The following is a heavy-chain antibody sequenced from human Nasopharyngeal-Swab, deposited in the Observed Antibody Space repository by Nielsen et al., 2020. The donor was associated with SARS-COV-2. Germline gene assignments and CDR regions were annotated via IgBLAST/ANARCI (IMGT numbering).Heavy chain of an antibody. D-gene: IGHD3-22*01. CDR3: AREAYYYDSSGLVRDLYYYYMDV. CDR2: IYYSGST. V-gene: IGHV4-30-4*01. CDR1: GGSISSGDYY. Sequence: LRLSCTVSGGSISSGDYYWSWIRQPPGKGLEWIGYIYYSGSTYYNPSLKSRVTISVDTSKNQFSLKLSSVTAADTAVYYCAREAYYYDSSGLVRDLYYYYMDVWGKGTTVTVSS. J-gene: IGHJ6*03.